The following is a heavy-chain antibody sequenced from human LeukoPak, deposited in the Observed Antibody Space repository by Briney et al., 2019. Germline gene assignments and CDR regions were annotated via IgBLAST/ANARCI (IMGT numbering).Heavy chain of an antibody. D-gene: IGHD3-16*02. V-gene: IGHV3-49*04. J-gene: IGHJ4*02. CDR1: GFTFGDYA. Sequence: GGALRLSCTASGFTFGDYAMSWVRQAPGKGLEGVGFIRSKGYGGTTEYASSVKGRFTISRDDSKSIAYLQMNSLKTEDTAVYYCTRWGYRYRRKFDYWGQGTLVTVSP. CDR3: TRWGYRYRRKFDY. CDR2: IRSKGYGGTT.